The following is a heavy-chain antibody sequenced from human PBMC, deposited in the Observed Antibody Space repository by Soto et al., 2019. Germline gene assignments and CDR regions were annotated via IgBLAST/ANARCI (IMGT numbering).Heavy chain of an antibody. CDR3: ARDRYYDSSRSYYYGMDV. D-gene: IGHD3-22*01. CDR2: ISAYNGNT. CDR1: GYTFTSYG. Sequence: ASVKVSCKASGYTFTSYGISWVRQAPGQGLEWMGWISAYNGNTNYAQKLQGRVTMTTDTSTSTAYMELWSLRSDDTAVYYCARDRYYDSSRSYYYGMDVWGQGTTVTVSS. J-gene: IGHJ6*02. V-gene: IGHV1-18*01.